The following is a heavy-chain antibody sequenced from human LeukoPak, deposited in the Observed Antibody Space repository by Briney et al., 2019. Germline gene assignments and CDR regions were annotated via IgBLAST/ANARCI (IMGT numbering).Heavy chain of an antibody. CDR1: GGSISSYY. Sequence: SETLSLTCTVSGGSISSYYWSWIRQPPGKGLEWIGYIYYSGSTNYNPSLKSRVTISVDTSKNQFSLKLSSVTAADTAVYYCARDRRGWNYGAPYYYYYGMDVWGQGTTVTVSS. CDR3: ARDRRGWNYGAPYYYYYGMDV. J-gene: IGHJ6*02. CDR2: IYYSGST. V-gene: IGHV4-59*01. D-gene: IGHD1-7*01.